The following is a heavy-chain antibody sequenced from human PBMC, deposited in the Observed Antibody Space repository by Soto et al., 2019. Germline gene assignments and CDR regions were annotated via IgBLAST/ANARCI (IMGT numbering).Heavy chain of an antibody. CDR1: GDSVSSNSAA. V-gene: IGHV6-1*01. CDR2: TYYRSKWYN. J-gene: IGHJ4*02. D-gene: IGHD6-19*01. CDR3: AVIAVAGTNTDY. Sequence: SQTLSLTCVISGDSVSSNSAAWNWIRQSPSGGLEWLGRTYYRSKWYNDYAVSVKSRITINPDTSKNQFSLQLNSVTPEDTAVYYCAVIAVAGTNTDYWGQGTLVTVSS.